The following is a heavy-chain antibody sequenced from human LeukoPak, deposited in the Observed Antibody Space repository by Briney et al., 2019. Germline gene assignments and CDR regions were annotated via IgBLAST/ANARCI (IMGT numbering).Heavy chain of an antibody. CDR2: IKQDGSKK. V-gene: IGHV3-7*01. Sequence: GGSLRLSCAASGFTFSTYAMTWVRQAPGKGLEWVANIKQDGSKKYYVDSVKGRFTISRDNAKNSLYLQMNSLRAEDTAVYYCARVDGRDRRLSYYDSSGYYSSSYNWFDPWGQGTLVTVSS. J-gene: IGHJ5*02. CDR3: ARVDGRDRRLSYYDSSGYYSSSYNWFDP. CDR1: GFTFSTYA. D-gene: IGHD3-22*01.